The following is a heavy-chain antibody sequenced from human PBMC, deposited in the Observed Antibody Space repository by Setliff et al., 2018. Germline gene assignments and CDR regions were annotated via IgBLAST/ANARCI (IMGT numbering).Heavy chain of an antibody. J-gene: IGHJ4*02. CDR2: INGDATIA. Sequence: PGGSLRLSCTVYGFNFNKYWMYWVRQAPGKGLEWVSRINGDATIAHYADSVKGRFTISRDNARNALYLQMVSLRVEDTGVYYCAKVKKQLIRGFGFDYWGQGILVTVSS. V-gene: IGHV3-74*01. D-gene: IGHD3-10*01. CDR1: GFNFNKYW. CDR3: AKVKKQLIRGFGFDY.